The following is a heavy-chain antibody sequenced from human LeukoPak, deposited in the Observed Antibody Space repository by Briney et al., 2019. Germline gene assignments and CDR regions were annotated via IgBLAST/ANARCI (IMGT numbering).Heavy chain of an antibody. V-gene: IGHV3-30*02. J-gene: IGHJ4*02. Sequence: GGSLRLSCAASGFTFSSYGMHWVRQAPGKGLEWVAFIRNDGSNKYYADSVKGRFTISRDNSKNTLHLQMNSLRAEDTAVYYCAKDLTGSSWTFDYWGQATLVTVSS. CDR2: IRNDGSNK. CDR3: AKDLTGSSWTFDY. D-gene: IGHD6-13*01. CDR1: GFTFSSYG.